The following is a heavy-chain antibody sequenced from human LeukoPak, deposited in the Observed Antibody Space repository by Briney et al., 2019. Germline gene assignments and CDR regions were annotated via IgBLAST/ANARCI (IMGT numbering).Heavy chain of an antibody. Sequence: GGSLRLSCAVSGFNLNSYAMHWVRQAPGKGLEWVAVIRHDEANSFYADSVQVRFTISRDTSKKLLYLQMNSLRVEDTAVYYCAKEYTLSSPLGELDSWGQGTLVTVPS. CDR2: IRHDEANS. D-gene: IGHD6-6*01. CDR3: AKEYTLSSPLGELDS. V-gene: IGHV3-30*02. J-gene: IGHJ4*02. CDR1: GFNLNSYA.